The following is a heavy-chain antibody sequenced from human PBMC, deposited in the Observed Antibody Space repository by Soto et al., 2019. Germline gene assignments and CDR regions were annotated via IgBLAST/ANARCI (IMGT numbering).Heavy chain of an antibody. CDR3: ARDRRITIFGVVSGAFDI. V-gene: IGHV1-18*01. CDR2: ISAYNGNT. CDR1: GYTFTSYG. D-gene: IGHD3-3*01. J-gene: IGHJ3*02. Sequence: GASVKVSCKASGYTFTSYGISWVRQAPGQGLEWMGWISAYNGNTNYAQKLQGRVTMTTDTSTSTAYMELRSLRSDDTAVYYCARDRRITIFGVVSGAFDIWGQGTMVTVSS.